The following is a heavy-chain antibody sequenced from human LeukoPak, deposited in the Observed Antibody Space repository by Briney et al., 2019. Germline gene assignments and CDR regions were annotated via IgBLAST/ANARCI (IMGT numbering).Heavy chain of an antibody. D-gene: IGHD3-10*01. CDR3: AREVVTMVRGAKFRCFDY. J-gene: IGHJ4*02. CDR1: GGSITSGGYY. Sequence: SQTLSLTCTVSGGSITSGGYYWSWIRQHPGKGLEWIGYIYYSGSTYYNPSLKSRVTISVDTSKNQFSLKLSSVTAADTAVYYCAREVVTMVRGAKFRCFDYWGQGTLVTVSS. CDR2: IYYSGST. V-gene: IGHV4-31*03.